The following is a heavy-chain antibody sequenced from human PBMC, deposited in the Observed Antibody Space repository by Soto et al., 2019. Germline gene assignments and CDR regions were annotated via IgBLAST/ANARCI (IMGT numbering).Heavy chain of an antibody. CDR2: IKSRSDGKSK. D-gene: IGHD2-21*02. V-gene: IGHV3-74*01. CDR1: TFTFSKAW. Sequence: GGSLRLSCAASTFTFSKAWMSWVRQAPGKGLEWVGRIKSRSDGKSKAYAESVKGRFAISRDNAKNTVYLQMNGLTVEDTAVYYCARESGDWPLNWFDPWGQGTLVT. J-gene: IGHJ5*02. CDR3: ARESGDWPLNWFDP.